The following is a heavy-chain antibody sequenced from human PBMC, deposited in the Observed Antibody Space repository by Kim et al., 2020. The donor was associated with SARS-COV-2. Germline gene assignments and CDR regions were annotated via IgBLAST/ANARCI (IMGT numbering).Heavy chain of an antibody. CDR3: AREGDPRGIVVVQTMGIGVPYSFGMDV. CDR2: ISTSSSTI. D-gene: IGHD2-2*01. J-gene: IGHJ6*02. Sequence: GGSLRLSCAASGFTFSSYNMNWVRQAPGKGLEWISYISTSSSTIYYADSVKGRFTISRDNAKNSLSLQMNSLRDEDTALYYCAREGDPRGIVVVQTMGIGVPYSFGMDVWGQGTTVTVSS. V-gene: IGHV3-48*02. CDR1: GFTFSSYN.